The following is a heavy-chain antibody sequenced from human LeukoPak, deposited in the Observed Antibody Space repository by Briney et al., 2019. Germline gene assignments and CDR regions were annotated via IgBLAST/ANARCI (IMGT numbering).Heavy chain of an antibody. J-gene: IGHJ5*02. Sequence: GGSLRLSCAASGFTFSSYSMNWVRQAPGKGLEWVSSISSSSSYIYYADSVKGRFTISRDNAKNSLYLQMNSLRAEDTAVYYCARTSRVTMVRGVSPNWFDPWGQGTLVTVSS. CDR2: ISSSSSYI. D-gene: IGHD3-10*01. CDR1: GFTFSSYS. CDR3: ARTSRVTMVRGVSPNWFDP. V-gene: IGHV3-21*01.